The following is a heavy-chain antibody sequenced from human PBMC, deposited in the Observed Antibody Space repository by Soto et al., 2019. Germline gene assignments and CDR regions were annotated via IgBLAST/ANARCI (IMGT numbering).Heavy chain of an antibody. CDR2: ISYDGSEK. V-gene: IGHV3-30*18. Sequence: QVQLVESGGGVVQPGRSLRLSCAASGFTFSFYGMHWVRQAPGKGLEWVTVISYDGSEKYYEDSVNGRFTISRDNSKNTLYLQMNSLRAEDTAVYYCAKERRYSFDAFDIWGQGTMVTVSS. D-gene: IGHD5-18*01. J-gene: IGHJ3*02. CDR3: AKERRYSFDAFDI. CDR1: GFTFSFYG.